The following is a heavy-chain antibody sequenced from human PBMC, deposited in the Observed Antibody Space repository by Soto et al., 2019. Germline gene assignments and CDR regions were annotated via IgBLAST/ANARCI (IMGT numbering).Heavy chain of an antibody. D-gene: IGHD2-15*01. V-gene: IGHV4-4*02. CDR2: VYHTGTT. CDR1: DDSVSSTHW. Sequence: SETLSLTSVVSDDSVSSTHWWTWVRQTPGKGLEWIGEVYHTGTTKYNPSLKNRVTISVDKSNNQFSLDLKSVTAADTAFFYCATLPPRIVVTVLPMPSWGQGTLDTV. J-gene: IGHJ1*01. CDR3: ATLPPRIVVTVLPMPS.